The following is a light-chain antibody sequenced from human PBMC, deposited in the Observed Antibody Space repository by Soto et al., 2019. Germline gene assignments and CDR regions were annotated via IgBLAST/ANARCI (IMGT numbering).Light chain of an antibody. CDR3: SSYTSSSTLEV. Sequence: QSVLTQPPSASGTPGQRVTISCSGSSSNIGSNTVNWYQQLPGTAPKLLIYSNNRRPSGVPDRFSGSKSGNSASLTISGLQAEDEADYYCSSYTSSSTLEVFGTGTKVTVL. CDR2: SNN. J-gene: IGLJ1*01. CDR1: SSNIGSNT. V-gene: IGLV1-44*01.